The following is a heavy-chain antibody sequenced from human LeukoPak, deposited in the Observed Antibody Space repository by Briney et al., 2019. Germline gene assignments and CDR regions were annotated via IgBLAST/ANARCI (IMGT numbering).Heavy chain of an antibody. CDR3: AKDRIADGRYSIDF. Sequence: SGGSLRLSCAASGFTFNTYAMNWVRQAPGKGLEWVSVIIGNGGSINYADSVRGRFFISRDNAANTLYLRMNSLRVEDTAVYYCAKDRIADGRYSIDFWGQGTLVSVSS. D-gene: IGHD2-21*01. V-gene: IGHV3-23*01. J-gene: IGHJ4*02. CDR2: IIGNGGSI. CDR1: GFTFNTYA.